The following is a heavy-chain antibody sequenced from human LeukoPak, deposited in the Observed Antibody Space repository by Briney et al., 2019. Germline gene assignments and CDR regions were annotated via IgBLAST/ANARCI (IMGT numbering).Heavy chain of an antibody. Sequence: PSETLSLTCTISGYSISSGYFWGWLQQPPGKGLEWIGSIYHSGSTYYNPSLKRRVTISLDTSKNQFSLKLSSVTAADTAVYYCARDLYSSGWGYFDYWGQGTLVTVSS. CDR2: IYHSGST. D-gene: IGHD6-19*01. CDR1: GYSISSGYF. CDR3: ARDLYSSGWGYFDY. J-gene: IGHJ4*02. V-gene: IGHV4-38-2*02.